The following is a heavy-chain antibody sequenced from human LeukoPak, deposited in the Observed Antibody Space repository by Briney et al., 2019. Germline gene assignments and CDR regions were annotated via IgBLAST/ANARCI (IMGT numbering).Heavy chain of an antibody. CDR1: GYIFTDYA. CDR3: ARGRGTSGSNRDFYYYYYMDV. J-gene: IGHJ6*03. D-gene: IGHD2-15*01. Sequence: ASVKVSCKASGYIFTDYAIHWLRQAPGQRPEWMGWMNAGNGNTKYSQKFQGRITLIRVTSAATAYMELSSLRHDDLAVYYCARGRGTSGSNRDFYYYYYMDVWGKGTTVTVSS. CDR2: MNAGNGNT. V-gene: IGHV1-3*01.